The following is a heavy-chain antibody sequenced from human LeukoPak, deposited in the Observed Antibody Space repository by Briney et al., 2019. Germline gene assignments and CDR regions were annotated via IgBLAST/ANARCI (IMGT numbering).Heavy chain of an antibody. V-gene: IGHV3-64*01. CDR1: GFTFSRYS. CDR3: ARDQLYCSGGYCYKDY. D-gene: IGHD2-15*01. Sequence: PGGSLRLSCAASGFTFSRYSMHWVRQAPGKGLEYVSSIKDNGVSTNYAQSVKGRFTISRDNSKKTVSLQMGSLRDEDTAVYYCARDQLYCSGGYCYKDYWGQGTLVTVSS. CDR2: IKDNGVST. J-gene: IGHJ4*02.